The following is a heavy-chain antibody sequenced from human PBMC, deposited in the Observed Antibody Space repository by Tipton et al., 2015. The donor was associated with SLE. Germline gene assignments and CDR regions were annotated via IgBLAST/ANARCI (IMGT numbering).Heavy chain of an antibody. Sequence: TLSLTCAVSGASITSSDWWSWVRQPPGKGLEYIGEIRHRGSTNYKSSLRGRVTISVDKSKNQFSLKLTSVTAADTAVYYCARWIPLTGINVWGQGATVTVSS. CDR2: IRHRGST. D-gene: IGHD5-18*01. J-gene: IGHJ6*02. V-gene: IGHV4-4*02. CDR1: GASITSSDW. CDR3: ARWIPLTGINV.